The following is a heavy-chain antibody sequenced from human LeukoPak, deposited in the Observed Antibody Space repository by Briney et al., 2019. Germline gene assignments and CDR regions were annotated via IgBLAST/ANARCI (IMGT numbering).Heavy chain of an antibody. CDR2: INHSGST. Sequence: SETLSLTCAVYGGSFSGYYWSWIRQPPGKGLEWIGEINHSGSTNYNPSLKSRVTISVDTSKKQFSLKLSSVTAADTAVYYCARQGCTNGVCYGFSSWGQGTLVTVSS. V-gene: IGHV4-34*01. J-gene: IGHJ5*02. CDR1: GGSFSGYY. CDR3: ARQGCTNGVCYGFSS. D-gene: IGHD2-8*01.